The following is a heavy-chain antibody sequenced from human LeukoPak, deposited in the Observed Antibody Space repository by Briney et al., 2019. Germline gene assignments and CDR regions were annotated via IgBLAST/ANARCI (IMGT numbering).Heavy chain of an antibody. D-gene: IGHD3-10*01. V-gene: IGHV1-24*01. CDR3: ATKPYSITMVRGVPPGDYYGMDV. CDR1: GYTLTELS. J-gene: IGHJ6*02. CDR2: FYPEDGET. Sequence: ASVTVSCKVSGYTLTELSMHWVRQAPGKGLEWMGGFYPEDGETIYAQKFQGRVTMTEDTSTDTAYMELSSLRSEDTAVYYCATKPYSITMVRGVPPGDYYGMDVWGQGTTVTVSS.